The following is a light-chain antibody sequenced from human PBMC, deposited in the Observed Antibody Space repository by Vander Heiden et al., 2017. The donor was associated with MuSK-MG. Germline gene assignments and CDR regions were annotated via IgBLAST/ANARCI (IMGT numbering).Light chain of an antibody. CDR1: SSDVGGYNY. CDR2: DVS. V-gene: IGLV2-11*01. Sequence: QSALTQPRSVSGSPGQSVTISCTGTSSDVGGYNYVSWYQQHPGKAPKRMIYDVSKRPSGVPDRFSGSKSGNTASLTISGLQAEDEADYYCCSYAGSYPGVFGGGTKLTVL. CDR3: CSYAGSYPGV. J-gene: IGLJ2*01.